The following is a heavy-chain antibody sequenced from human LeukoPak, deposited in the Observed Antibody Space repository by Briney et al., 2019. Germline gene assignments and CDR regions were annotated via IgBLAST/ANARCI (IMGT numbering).Heavy chain of an antibody. J-gene: IGHJ6*02. D-gene: IGHD2-2*01. CDR1: GGTFSSYA. CDR2: IIPILGIA. V-gene: IGHV1-69*04. Sequence: ASVKVSCRASGGTFSSYAISWVRQAPGQGLEWMGRIIPILGIANYAQKFQGRVTITADKSTSTAYKELSSLRSEDTAVYYCARVCSSTSCSNQYYYYYGMDVWGQGTTVTVSS. CDR3: ARVCSSTSCSNQYYYYYGMDV.